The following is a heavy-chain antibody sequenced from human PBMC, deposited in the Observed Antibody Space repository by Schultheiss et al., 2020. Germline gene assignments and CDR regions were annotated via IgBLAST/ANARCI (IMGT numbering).Heavy chain of an antibody. CDR3: AKDWGVGDYSWYYFDY. Sequence: GGSLRLSCVASGFTFSTYCMSWVRQAPGKGLEWVSGISGSGGSAYYADSVKGRFTISRDNSGNTLYLQMNNLRAEDTALYYCAKDWGVGDYSWYYFDYWGQGTLVTVSS. V-gene: IGHV3-23*01. J-gene: IGHJ4*02. CDR1: GFTFSTYC. D-gene: IGHD3-10*01. CDR2: ISGSGGSA.